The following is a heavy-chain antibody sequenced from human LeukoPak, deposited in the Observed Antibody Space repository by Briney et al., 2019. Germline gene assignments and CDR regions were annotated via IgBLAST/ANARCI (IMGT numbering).Heavy chain of an antibody. D-gene: IGHD6-19*01. CDR1: GGSFSGYY. CDR2: INHSGST. V-gene: IGHV4-34*01. Sequence: LETLSLTCAVYGGSFSGYYWSWIRQPPGKGLEWIGEINHSGSTNYNPSLKSRVTISVDTSKNQFSLKLSSVTAADTAVYYCARAAVAGQGNYFDYWGQGTLVTVSS. J-gene: IGHJ4*02. CDR3: ARAAVAGQGNYFDY.